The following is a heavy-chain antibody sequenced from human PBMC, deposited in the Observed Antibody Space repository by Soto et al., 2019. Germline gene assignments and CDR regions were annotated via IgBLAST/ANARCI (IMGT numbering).Heavy chain of an antibody. CDR2: ISYDGSNK. D-gene: IGHD4-17*01. CDR1: GFTFSSYG. J-gene: IGHJ3*01. Sequence: GGSLRLSCAASGFTFSSYGMHWVRQAPGKGLEWVAVISYDGSNKYYADSVKGRFTISRDNSKNTLYLQMNSLRAEDTAVYYCENGDYAEGWGQGTMVTVSS. V-gene: IGHV3-30*18. CDR3: ENGDYAEG.